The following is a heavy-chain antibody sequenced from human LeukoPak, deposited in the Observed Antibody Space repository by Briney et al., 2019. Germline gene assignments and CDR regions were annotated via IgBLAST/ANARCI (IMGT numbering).Heavy chain of an antibody. CDR3: ARGQLDY. CDR1: RFTFSSFA. J-gene: IGHJ4*02. V-gene: IGHV3-21*01. CDR2: ISSSSSYI. Sequence: AGGSLRLSCAASRFTFSSFAMSWVRQAPGKGLEWVSSISSSSSYIYYADSVKGRFTISRDNAKNSLYLQMNSLRAEDTAVYYCARGQLDYWGQGTPVTVSS.